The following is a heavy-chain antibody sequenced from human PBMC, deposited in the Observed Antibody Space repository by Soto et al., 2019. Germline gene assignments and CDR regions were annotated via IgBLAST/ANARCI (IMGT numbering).Heavy chain of an antibody. Sequence: SETLSLTCTVSGGSISSYYWSWIRQPPGKGLEWIAYIYYSGSTDYNPSLKSRVTMSVDTSKNQFSLKLSSVTAADTAVYYCARYCSGSTCYFDYWGQGTLVTVSS. CDR1: GGSISSYY. CDR2: IYYSGST. CDR3: ARYCSGSTCYFDY. J-gene: IGHJ4*02. D-gene: IGHD2-15*01. V-gene: IGHV4-59*01.